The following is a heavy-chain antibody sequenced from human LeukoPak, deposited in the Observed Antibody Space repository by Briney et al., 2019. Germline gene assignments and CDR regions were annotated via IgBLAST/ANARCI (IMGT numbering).Heavy chain of an antibody. CDR1: GFSLSTYGVG. V-gene: IGHV2-5*02. CDR2: IYWDDDK. D-gene: IGHD6-25*01. J-gene: IGHJ4*02. CDR3: AHRQASSGFDY. Sequence: SGPTLVNPTQTLTLTCTFSGFSLSTYGVGVGWIRQPPGKALEWLALIYWDDDKRCSPSLKSRLTITKDTSKNQVVLTMTNMDPVDTARYYCAHRQASSGFDYWGQGTLVTVSS.